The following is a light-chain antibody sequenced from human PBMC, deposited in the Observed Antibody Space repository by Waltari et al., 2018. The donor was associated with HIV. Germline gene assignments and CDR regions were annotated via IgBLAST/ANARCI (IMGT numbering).Light chain of an antibody. Sequence: NFMLTQPHSVSESPGKTVTTSCTRSSGRIASNYVQWYQQRPGGAPTTVIYDNNQRPSGVPDRFSGSIDSSSNSASLTISGLKTDDEADYYCQSYFASNDVIFGGGTTLTVL. CDR3: QSYFASNDVI. V-gene: IGLV6-57*04. J-gene: IGLJ2*01. CDR2: DNN. CDR1: SGRIASNY.